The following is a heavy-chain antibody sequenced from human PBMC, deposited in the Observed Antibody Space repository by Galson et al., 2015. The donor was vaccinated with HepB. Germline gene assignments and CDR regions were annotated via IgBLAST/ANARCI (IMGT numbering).Heavy chain of an antibody. CDR3: AKERDVIAADPSLDS. CDR1: GFTFGRYG. Sequence: SLRLSCATAGFTFGRYGMHWVRQASGKRLEWVAVISYDGNNRNDADSVKGRVTISRDNSNNTLFLQMNSLRTEDTAIYYCAKERDVIAADPSLDSWGQGAPVTVSS. D-gene: IGHD2-15*01. CDR2: ISYDGNNR. V-gene: IGHV3-30*18. J-gene: IGHJ4*02.